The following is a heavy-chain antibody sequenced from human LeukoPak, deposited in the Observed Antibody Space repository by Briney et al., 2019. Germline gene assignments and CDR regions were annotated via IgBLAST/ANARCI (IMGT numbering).Heavy chain of an antibody. CDR2: IYSGGST. V-gene: IGHV3-53*01. J-gene: IGHJ4*02. CDR3: AREVVRGVVDY. Sequence: GGSLRLSCAASGFTVSSNYMSWVRQAPGKGLECVSVIYSGGSTYYGDSVKGRFTISRDNSKNTLYLQMKSLRAEDTAVYYCAREVVRGVVDYWGQGTLVTVSS. D-gene: IGHD3-10*01. CDR1: GFTVSSNY.